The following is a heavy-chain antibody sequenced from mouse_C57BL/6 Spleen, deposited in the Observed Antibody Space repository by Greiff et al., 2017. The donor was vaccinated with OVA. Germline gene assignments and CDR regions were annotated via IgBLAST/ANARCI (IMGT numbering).Heavy chain of an antibody. D-gene: IGHD1-1*01. CDR2: IRLKSDNYAT. J-gene: IGHJ3*01. CDR1: GFTFSNYW. Sequence: EVKVVESGGGLVQPGGSMKLSCVASGFTFSNYWMNWVRQSPEKGLEWVAQIRLKSDNYATHYAESVKGRFTISRDDSKSSVYLQMNNLRAEDTGIYYCTAGDYYYGSSPAWFAYWGQGTLVTVSA. V-gene: IGHV6-3*01. CDR3: TAGDYYYGSSPAWFAY.